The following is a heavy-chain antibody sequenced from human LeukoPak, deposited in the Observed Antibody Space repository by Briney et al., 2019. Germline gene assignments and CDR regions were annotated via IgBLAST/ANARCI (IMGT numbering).Heavy chain of an antibody. V-gene: IGHV4-34*01. CDR3: ARGGLFRLYLAPRYFDY. D-gene: IGHD3-3*01. CDR2: INHSGST. Sequence: PSETLSLTCAVYGVSFSGYYWSWIRQPPGKGLEWIGEINHSGSTNYNPSLKSRVTISVDTSKNQFSLKLSSVTAAGTAVYYCARGGLFRLYLAPRYFDYWGQGTLVTVSS. J-gene: IGHJ4*02. CDR1: GVSFSGYY.